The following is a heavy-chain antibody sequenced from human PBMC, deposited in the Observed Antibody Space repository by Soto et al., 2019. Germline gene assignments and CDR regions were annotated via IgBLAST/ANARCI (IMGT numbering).Heavy chain of an antibody. V-gene: IGHV3-9*01. J-gene: IGHJ6*02. D-gene: IGHD6-13*01. CDR1: GFTFDDYA. CDR2: ISWNSGSI. Sequence: EVQLVESGGGLVQPGRSLRLSCAASGFTFDDYAMHWFRQAPGKGLEWVSGISWNSGSIGYADSVKGRFTISRDNDKNYLYLQMNSLGAEDTALYYCAKDIRGPMAAAGRYYYDGMDVWGQGTTVTVSS. CDR3: AKDIRGPMAAAGRYYYDGMDV.